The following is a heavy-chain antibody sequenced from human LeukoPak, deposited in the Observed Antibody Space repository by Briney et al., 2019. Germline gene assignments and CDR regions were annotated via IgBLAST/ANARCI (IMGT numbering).Heavy chain of an antibody. D-gene: IGHD5-18*01. J-gene: IGHJ4*02. Sequence: SQTLSLTCTVSGGSISSGSYYWSWIRQPAGKGLEWIGRIYTSGSTNYNPSLKSRVTISVDTSKNQFSLKLSSVTAADTAVYYCARGVGYSYGPSGIGYWGQGTLVTVSS. CDR1: GGSISSGSYY. V-gene: IGHV4-61*02. CDR3: ARGVGYSYGPSGIGY. CDR2: IYTSGST.